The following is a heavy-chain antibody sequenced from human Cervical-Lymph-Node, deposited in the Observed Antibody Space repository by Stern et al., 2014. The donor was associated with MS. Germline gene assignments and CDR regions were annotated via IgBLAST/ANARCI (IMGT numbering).Heavy chain of an antibody. CDR3: ARDLLWFGEFDWGAMDV. Sequence: QVQLVESGGGVVQPGRSLRLSCAATGFNFSSYAMQWVRQAPGKGLAWVAVISYDGSKAYYAASVTGRFTISRDNSKKTLFLQMNSLRLEDTADYYCARDLLWFGEFDWGAMDVWGHGTTVTVSS. V-gene: IGHV3-30-3*01. J-gene: IGHJ6*02. CDR2: ISYDGSKA. CDR1: GFNFSSYA. D-gene: IGHD3-10*01.